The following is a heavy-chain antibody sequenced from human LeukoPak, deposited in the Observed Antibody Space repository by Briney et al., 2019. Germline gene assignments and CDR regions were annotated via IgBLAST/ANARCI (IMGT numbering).Heavy chain of an antibody. Sequence: GGSLRLSCAASGFTFSNFAMNWVRQAPGKGLEWVSFIGSSSSNIYYTDSVKGRFTISRDNAKNSLYLQMSSLRAEDTAVYYCGSIGSSWYEDYCGQGTLVTVSS. V-gene: IGHV3-21*01. D-gene: IGHD6-13*01. CDR2: IGSSSSNI. J-gene: IGHJ4*02. CDR1: GFTFSNFA. CDR3: GSIGSSWYEDY.